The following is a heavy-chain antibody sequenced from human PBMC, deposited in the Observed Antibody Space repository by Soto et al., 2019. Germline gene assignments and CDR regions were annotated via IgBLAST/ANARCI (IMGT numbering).Heavy chain of an antibody. J-gene: IGHJ4*02. CDR1: GFSVSRNH. CDR3: ARDAAVTGTGLDY. Sequence: EVQLVESGGGLVQPGGSLRLLCAVSGFSVSRNHMSWVRQAPGKGLEWVSAIYTGGRTYYADSVKGRFITSRDNSKNTLELQRNSLGADEAGVYDGARDAAVTGTGLDYWGQGTLGTVSS. D-gene: IGHD6-19*01. V-gene: IGHV3-66*01. CDR2: IYTGGRT.